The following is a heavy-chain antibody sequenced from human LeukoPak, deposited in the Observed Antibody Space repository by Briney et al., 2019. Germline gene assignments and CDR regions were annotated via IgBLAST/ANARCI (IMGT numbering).Heavy chain of an antibody. V-gene: IGHV4-4*07. Sequence: SENLSLTCTVAAGLISSYYWSWIRQPAGKGLEWIGRIYTSGSTNSNPSLKSRVTMSLDKSKNQFSLKLNSVTAADTAVYYCARDITGTPADFDYWGQGTLVTVSS. J-gene: IGHJ4*02. D-gene: IGHD1-7*01. CDR1: AGLISSYY. CDR2: IYTSGST. CDR3: ARDITGTPADFDY.